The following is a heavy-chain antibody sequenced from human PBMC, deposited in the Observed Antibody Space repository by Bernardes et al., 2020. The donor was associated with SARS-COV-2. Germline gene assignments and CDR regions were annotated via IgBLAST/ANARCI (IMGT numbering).Heavy chain of an antibody. CDR2: ISWNSGSI. D-gene: IGHD6-19*01. V-gene: IGHV3-9*01. Sequence: SLRLSCAASGFTFDDYAMHWVRQAPGKGLEWVSGISWNSGSIGYADSVKGRFTISRDNAKNSLYLQMNSLRAEDTALYYCAKVVAVAGTLGLYYYYGMDVWGQGTTVTVSS. J-gene: IGHJ6*02. CDR1: GFTFDDYA. CDR3: AKVVAVAGTLGLYYYYGMDV.